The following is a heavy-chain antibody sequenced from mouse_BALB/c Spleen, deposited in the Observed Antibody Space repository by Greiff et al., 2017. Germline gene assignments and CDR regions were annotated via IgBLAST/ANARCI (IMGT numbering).Heavy chain of an antibody. V-gene: IGHV1-15*01. J-gene: IGHJ3*01. CDR2: IDPETGGT. Sequence: VQLQQSGAELVRPGASVTLSCKASGYTFTDYEMHWVKQTPVHGLEWIGAIDPETGGTAYNQKFKGKATLTADKSSSTAYMELRSLTSEDSAVYYCTRGGGNLAWFAYWGQGTLVTVSA. D-gene: IGHD2-1*01. CDR3: TRGGGNLAWFAY. CDR1: GYTFTDYE.